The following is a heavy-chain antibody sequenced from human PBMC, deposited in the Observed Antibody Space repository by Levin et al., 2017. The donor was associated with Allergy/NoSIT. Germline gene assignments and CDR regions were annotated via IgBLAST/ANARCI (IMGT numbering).Heavy chain of an antibody. CDR3: ARVGYRSSSFDY. Sequence: GGSLRLSCAASGFTFTTYWMSWVRQAPGKGLEWVANIKPDGSEIDYVDSLRGRFTIARDNAKNSVYLQMSSRRVDDTAVYFCARVGYRSSSFDYWGQGTPVTVSS. CDR1: GFTFTTYW. J-gene: IGHJ4*02. CDR2: IKPDGSEI. V-gene: IGHV3-7*01. D-gene: IGHD6-6*01.